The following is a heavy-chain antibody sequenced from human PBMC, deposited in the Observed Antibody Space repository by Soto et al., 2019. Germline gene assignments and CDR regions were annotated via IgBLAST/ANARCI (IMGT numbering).Heavy chain of an antibody. D-gene: IGHD2-21*02. Sequence: QVQLVESGGGGVRPGRSLRPSCEATGFSFTTNGMHWVRKAPGKGLEWVAVIGYDGNNKYYADSVEGRFTISRDNSKNRVYLQMKSVRGDDTAVYYCARGGVTGVVGIFGSPLDIWGQGTVVTVSS. J-gene: IGHJ3*02. CDR3: ARGGVTGVVGIFGSPLDI. CDR1: GFSFTTNG. V-gene: IGHV3-33*01. CDR2: IGYDGNNK.